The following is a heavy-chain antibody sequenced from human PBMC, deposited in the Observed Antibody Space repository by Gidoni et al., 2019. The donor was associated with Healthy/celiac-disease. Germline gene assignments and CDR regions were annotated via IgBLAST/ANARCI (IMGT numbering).Heavy chain of an antibody. J-gene: IGHJ6*03. Sequence: QVQLVQSGAEVKKPGASVKVSCKASGYTFTSYDINWVRQATGQGLEWMGWMNPNSGNTGYAQKFQGRVTMTRNTSISTAYMELSSLRSEDTAVYYCARRPWERSESHYYMDVWGKGTTVTVSS. CDR3: ARRPWERSESHYYMDV. V-gene: IGHV1-8*01. CDR2: MNPNSGNT. CDR1: GYTFTSYD. D-gene: IGHD1-26*01.